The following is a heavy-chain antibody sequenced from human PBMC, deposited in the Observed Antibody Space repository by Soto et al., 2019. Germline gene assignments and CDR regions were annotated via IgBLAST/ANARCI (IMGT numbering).Heavy chain of an antibody. CDR3: AKPPARVVVEGPSFDFHC. Sequence: VGSLRLSCAASVFTFSNYAMSCVRHSPGKWLECVSAISASGGSAFYADSVKGRFTISRDNSKNTLYLQMNSLRAEDTAVYYCAKPPARVVVEGPSFDFHCWGQATLVTVSS. J-gene: IGHJ4*02. CDR2: ISASGGSA. D-gene: IGHD2-15*01. V-gene: IGHV3-23*01. CDR1: VFTFSNYA.